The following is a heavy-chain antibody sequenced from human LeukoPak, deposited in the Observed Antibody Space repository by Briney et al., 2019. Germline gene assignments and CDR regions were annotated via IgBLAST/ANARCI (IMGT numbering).Heavy chain of an antibody. CDR3: ARGMAYYGSGSYRADWFDP. CDR2: INPSGGST. D-gene: IGHD3-10*01. CDR1: GYTFTSYY. Sequence: GASVKVSCKASGYTFTSYYMHWVRQAPGQGLEWMGIINPSGGSTSYAQKFQGRVTMTRDTSTSTAYMELSSLRSEDTAVYYCARGMAYYGSGSYRADWFDPWGQGTLVTVSS. J-gene: IGHJ5*02. V-gene: IGHV1-46*01.